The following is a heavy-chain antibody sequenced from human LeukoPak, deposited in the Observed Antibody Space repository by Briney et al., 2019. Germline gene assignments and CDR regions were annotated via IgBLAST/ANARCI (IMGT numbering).Heavy chain of an antibody. V-gene: IGHV3-74*01. J-gene: IGHJ4*02. D-gene: IGHD6-19*01. CDR2: INSDGSST. CDR3: AKDSMRSERLRLGWFIDC. Sequence: PGGSLRLSCAASGFTPSSYWMHWVRQAPGKGLVWVSRINSDGSSTSYADSVKGRFTISRDNSKNTLYLQMNSLRAEDTAVYFCAKDSMRSERLRLGWFIDCWGQGTLVTVSS. CDR1: GFTPSSYW.